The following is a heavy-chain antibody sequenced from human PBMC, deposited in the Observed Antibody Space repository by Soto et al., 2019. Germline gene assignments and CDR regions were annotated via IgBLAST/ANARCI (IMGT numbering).Heavy chain of an antibody. D-gene: IGHD3-10*02. CDR1: GFTVSSNY. CDR3: ARTKYVNYMDV. Sequence: EVQLVESGGGLVQPGGSLRLSCAASGFTVSSNYMSWVRQAPGKGLEWVSVIYSGGSTYYADSVKGRCTISRHNSKNTLYLQMNSLRAEDTAVYYCARTKYVNYMDVWGKGTTVTVSS. V-gene: IGHV3-53*04. CDR2: IYSGGST. J-gene: IGHJ6*03.